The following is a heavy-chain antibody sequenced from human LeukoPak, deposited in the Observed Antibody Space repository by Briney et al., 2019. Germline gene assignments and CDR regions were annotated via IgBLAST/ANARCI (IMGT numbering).Heavy chain of an antibody. CDR2: ISWNSGSI. V-gene: IGHV3-9*01. CDR1: GFTFDDYA. J-gene: IGHJ6*03. CDR3: VLAAAGMYYYYMDV. D-gene: IGHD6-13*01. Sequence: GGSLRLSCAASGFTFDDYAMHWVRQAPGKGLEWVSGISWNSGSIGYADSVKGRSTISRDNAKNSLYLQMNSLRAEDTALYYCVLAAAGMYYYYMDVWGKGTTVTVSS.